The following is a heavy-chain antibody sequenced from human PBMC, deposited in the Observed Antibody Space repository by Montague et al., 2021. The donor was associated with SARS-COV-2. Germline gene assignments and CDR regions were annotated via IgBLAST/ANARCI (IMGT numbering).Heavy chain of an antibody. CDR2: INHSGST. Sequence: SETLSLTCTVSGDSMNNYYWSWIRQPPGKGLEWVGYINHSGSTHYNPSLQSRVTLSRDTSKNQFSLRLTSVTAADTAMYFCARAPIYSSSWYAYFDYWGQGALVTVSS. CDR1: GDSMNNYY. D-gene: IGHD6-13*01. J-gene: IGHJ4*02. CDR3: ARAPIYSSSWYAYFDY. V-gene: IGHV4-59*01.